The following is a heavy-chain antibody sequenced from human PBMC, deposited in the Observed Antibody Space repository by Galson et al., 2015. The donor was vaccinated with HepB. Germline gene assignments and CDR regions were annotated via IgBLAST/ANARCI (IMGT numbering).Heavy chain of an antibody. CDR1: GYSFTSYW. J-gene: IGHJ4*02. D-gene: IGHD6-13*01. CDR2: IYPGDSDT. Sequence: QSGAEVTKPGESLKISCTGSGYSFTSYWIAWVRQMPGKGLEWMGIIYPGDSDTRYSPSFQGQVTIAADKSISTAYLQWSSLTASDTAMYYCAGRGIAYSSGWYEGVGLFDYWGQGSLVTVSS. V-gene: IGHV5-51*03. CDR3: AGRGIAYSSGWYEGVGLFDY.